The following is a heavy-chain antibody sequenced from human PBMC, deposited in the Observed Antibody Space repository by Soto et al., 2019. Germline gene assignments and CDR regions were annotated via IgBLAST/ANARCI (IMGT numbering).Heavy chain of an antibody. D-gene: IGHD1-26*01. CDR3: ARRMGGSYYIDY. V-gene: IGHV4-39*01. CDR1: GCSISSSSYY. J-gene: IGHJ4*02. Sequence: SETLSLTCTFSGCSISSSSYYWGWIRQPPGKGLEWIGSIYYSGSTYYNPSLKSRVTISVDTSKNQFSLKLSSVTAADTAVYYCARRMGGSYYIDYWGQGTLVTVSS. CDR2: IYYSGST.